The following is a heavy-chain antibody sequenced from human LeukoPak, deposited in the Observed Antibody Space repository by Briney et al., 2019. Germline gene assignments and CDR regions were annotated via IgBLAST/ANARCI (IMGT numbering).Heavy chain of an antibody. D-gene: IGHD5-12*01. CDR1: GFTFSSYG. CDR3: AKGRHIVATITGYFDY. V-gene: IGHV3-30*18. Sequence: GGSLRLSCAASGFTFSSYGMHWVRQAPGKGLEWVAVISYDGSNKYYADSVKGRFTISRDNSKNTLYLQMNSLRAEDTAVYYCAKGRHIVATITGYFDYWGQGTLVTVSS. J-gene: IGHJ4*02. CDR2: ISYDGSNK.